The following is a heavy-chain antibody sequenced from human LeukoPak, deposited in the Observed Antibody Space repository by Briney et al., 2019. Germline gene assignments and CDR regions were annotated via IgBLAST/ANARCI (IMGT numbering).Heavy chain of an antibody. V-gene: IGHV3-7*01. D-gene: IGHD3-22*01. Sequence: GGSLRLSCAASGFTFSSHWMSWVRQAPGKGLEWVANIKRDGSNKYYADSVKGRFTISRDNSKNTLYLQMNSLRAEDTAVYYCARDRTDSSGYYQSDAFDIWGQGTMVTVSS. J-gene: IGHJ3*02. CDR3: ARDRTDSSGYYQSDAFDI. CDR1: GFTFSSHW. CDR2: IKRDGSNK.